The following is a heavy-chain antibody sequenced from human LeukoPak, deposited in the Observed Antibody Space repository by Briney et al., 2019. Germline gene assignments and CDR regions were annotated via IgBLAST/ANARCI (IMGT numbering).Heavy chain of an antibody. Sequence: SETLSLTCTVSGGSFSSDNYFWSWIRQHPVKGLEWIGYNSYSGSIYYSPSLKSRVTMSVDTSKNQFSLKLSSVTAADTAVYYCAREGNCYDANGYSVYWGQGTLVTVSS. J-gene: IGHJ4*02. CDR1: GGSFSSDNYF. D-gene: IGHD3-22*01. V-gene: IGHV4-31*03. CDR3: AREGNCYDANGYSVY. CDR2: NSYSGSI.